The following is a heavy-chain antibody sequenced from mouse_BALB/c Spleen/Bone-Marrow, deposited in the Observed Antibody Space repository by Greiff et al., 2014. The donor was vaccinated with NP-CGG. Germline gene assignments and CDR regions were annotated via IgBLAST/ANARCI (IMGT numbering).Heavy chain of an antibody. CDR3: ARWWDLAY. J-gene: IGHJ3*01. CDR2: INPYNGAT. Sequence: VQLQQSGPELVKPGASVKISCKASGYSFTGYYMHWVKQSHVKSLEWIGRINPYNGATSYNQNSKDKASLTVDKSSSTAYMELHRLTSEDSAVYYCARWWDLAYWGQGTLVTVSA. V-gene: IGHV1-31*01. CDR1: GYSFTGYY. D-gene: IGHD1-1*02.